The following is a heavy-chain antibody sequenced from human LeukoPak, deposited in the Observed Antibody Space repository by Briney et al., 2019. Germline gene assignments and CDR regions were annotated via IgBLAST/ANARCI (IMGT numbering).Heavy chain of an antibody. Sequence: ASVKVSCKASGYTFTGYYMHWVRQAPGQGLEWMGWINPNSGGTNYAQKFQGRVTMTRDTSISTAYMELSRLRSDDTAVYYCARDPGTAMVEYYFDYWGRGTLVTVSS. CDR1: GYTFTGYY. J-gene: IGHJ4*02. D-gene: IGHD5-18*01. CDR2: INPNSGGT. V-gene: IGHV1-2*02. CDR3: ARDPGTAMVEYYFDY.